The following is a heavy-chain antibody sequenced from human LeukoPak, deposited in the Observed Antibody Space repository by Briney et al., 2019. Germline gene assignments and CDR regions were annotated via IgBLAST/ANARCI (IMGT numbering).Heavy chain of an antibody. V-gene: IGHV1-2*02. J-gene: IGHJ4*02. D-gene: IGHD5-12*01. CDR2: INPNSGGT. CDR3: ARDMGGYSGYDYDY. CDR1: GYIFTGYY. Sequence: ASVKVSCKPSGYIFTGYYIHWVRQARGQGLEWMGWINPNSGGTNYARKFQGRVTTTRDTSITTAYMELTRLRSDDTAVYYCARDMGGYSGYDYDYWGQGTLVTASS.